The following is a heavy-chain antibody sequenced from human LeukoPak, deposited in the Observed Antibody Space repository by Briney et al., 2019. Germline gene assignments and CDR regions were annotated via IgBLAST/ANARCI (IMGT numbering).Heavy chain of an antibody. CDR3: ARDSGWTSTTLYYMDV. D-gene: IGHD1-1*01. CDR1: GFTVSSNY. J-gene: IGHJ6*03. CDR2: IYSGGST. Sequence: GGSLRLSCAASGFTVSSNYMSWVRQAPGKGLEWVSVIYSGGSTYYADSVKGRFTISRDNSENTLYLQMNSLRAEDTAVYFCARDSGWTSTTLYYMDVWGKGTTVIVSS. V-gene: IGHV3-66*01.